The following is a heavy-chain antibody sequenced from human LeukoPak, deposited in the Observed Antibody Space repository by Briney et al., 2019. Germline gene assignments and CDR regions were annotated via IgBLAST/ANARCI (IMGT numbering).Heavy chain of an antibody. V-gene: IGHV4-34*01. CDR1: GGSFSGYY. CDR2: INHSGST. J-gene: IGHJ4*02. CDR3: ARGQRDPIVVVTYFDY. Sequence: KPSETLSLTCAVYGGSFSGYYWSWIRQPPGKGLEWIGEINHSGSTNYNPSLKSRVTISVDTSKNQFSLKLSSVTAADTAVYYCARGQRDPIVVVTYFDYWGQGTLVTVSS. D-gene: IGHD2-21*02.